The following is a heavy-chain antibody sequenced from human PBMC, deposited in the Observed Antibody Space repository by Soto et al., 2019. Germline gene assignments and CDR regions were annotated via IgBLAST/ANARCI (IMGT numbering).Heavy chain of an antibody. V-gene: IGHV3-30*18. Sequence: GGSLRLSCAASGFTFISYGMHWFRQAPGKGLEWVAVISYDGGNKYYADSVKGRFTISRDNSKNTLYLQMNSLRAEDTAVYYCAKVRATNYHYYGMDVWGQGTTVTVSS. CDR2: ISYDGGNK. D-gene: IGHD5-12*01. J-gene: IGHJ6*02. CDR1: GFTFISYG. CDR3: AKVRATNYHYYGMDV.